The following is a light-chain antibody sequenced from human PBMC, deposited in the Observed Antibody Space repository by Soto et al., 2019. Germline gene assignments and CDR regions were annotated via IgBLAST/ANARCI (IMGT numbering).Light chain of an antibody. CDR3: LRSFTRPEA. CDR1: QSVLYSANNKNY. V-gene: IGKV4-1*01. Sequence: DIVMTQSPDALAVSLGERATINCKSSQSVLYSANNKNYFAWYQQKPGQAPKLLIPWASNRDSGIPERFRGSGSETDVTLTISSLQAEDVAVYYCLRSFTRPEAFGQGTKVEI. CDR2: WAS. J-gene: IGKJ1*01.